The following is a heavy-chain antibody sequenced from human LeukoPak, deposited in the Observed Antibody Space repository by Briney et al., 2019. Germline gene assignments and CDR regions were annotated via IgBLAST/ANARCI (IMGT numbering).Heavy chain of an antibody. CDR1: GGSISSYY. V-gene: IGHV4-59*12. Sequence: SSETLSLTCTVSGGSISSYYWSWIRQPPGKGLEWIGYIYCSGSTNYNPSLKSRVTISVDTSKNQFSLKLSSVTAADTAVYYCARVWLGYYYMDVWGKGTTVTISS. J-gene: IGHJ6*03. D-gene: IGHD6-19*01. CDR3: ARVWLGYYYMDV. CDR2: IYCSGST.